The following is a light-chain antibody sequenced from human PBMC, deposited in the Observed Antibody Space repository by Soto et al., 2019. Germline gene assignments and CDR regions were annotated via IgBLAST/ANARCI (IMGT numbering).Light chain of an antibody. V-gene: IGLV1-40*01. Sequence: QSVLTQPPSVSGAPGQRVTISCTGSSSNFGAGYDVHWYQHLPGTAPKLLIYGNINRPSGVPDRFSGSKSGTSASLAITGLQAEDEADYDCQSYDSSLSGSKVVFGGGTKLTVL. J-gene: IGLJ2*01. CDR3: QSYDSSLSGSKVV. CDR2: GNI. CDR1: SSNFGAGYD.